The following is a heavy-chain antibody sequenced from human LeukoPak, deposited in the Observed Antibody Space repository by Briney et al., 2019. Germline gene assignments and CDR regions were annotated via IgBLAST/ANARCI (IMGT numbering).Heavy chain of an antibody. CDR3: ARDVGYCSGGSCYSDY. J-gene: IGHJ4*02. CDR1: GYRFTTYW. Sequence: GESLKISCKGSGYRFTTYWIGRVRQMPGKGLEWMGIIYPSDSDTRYSPSFQGQVTISVDKSISTAYLQWNSLKASDTAMYYCARDVGYCSGGSCYSDYWGQGTLVTVSS. D-gene: IGHD2-15*01. CDR2: IYPSDSDT. V-gene: IGHV5-51*01.